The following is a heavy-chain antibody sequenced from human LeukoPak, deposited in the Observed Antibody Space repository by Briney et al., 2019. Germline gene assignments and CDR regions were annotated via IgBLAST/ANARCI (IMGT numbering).Heavy chain of an antibody. CDR3: AREVTYYYGSGSSGPRD. CDR1: GFTFSSYE. V-gene: IGHV3-48*03. Sequence: GGSLRLSCAASGFTFSSYEMNWVRQAPGKGLEWVSYISSSGSTIYYADSVKGRFTISRDNSKNTLYLQMNSLRAEDTAVYYCAREVTYYYGSGSSGPRDWGQGTLVTVSS. D-gene: IGHD3-10*01. J-gene: IGHJ4*02. CDR2: ISSSGSTI.